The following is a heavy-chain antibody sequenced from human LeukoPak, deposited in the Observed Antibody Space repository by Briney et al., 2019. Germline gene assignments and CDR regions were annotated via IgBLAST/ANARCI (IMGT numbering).Heavy chain of an antibody. J-gene: IGHJ4*02. CDR1: GGTFSSYA. Sequence: SVTVSCKASGGTFSSYAISWVRQPPGQGLEWMGRIIPIFGTANYAQKFQGRVTITTDESTSTAYMELSSLRSEDTAVYYCAQMPDGYNGVVDYWGQGTLVTVSS. D-gene: IGHD5-24*01. CDR3: AQMPDGYNGVVDY. CDR2: IIPIFGTA. V-gene: IGHV1-69*05.